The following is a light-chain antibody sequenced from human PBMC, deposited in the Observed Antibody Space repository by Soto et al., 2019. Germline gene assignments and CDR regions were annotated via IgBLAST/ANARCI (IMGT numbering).Light chain of an antibody. CDR3: QQYGSSPWT. Sequence: EIVLTQSPGTLSLSLGERATLSCRASQSVSSSYLAWYQQKPGQAPRLLIYGASSRATGIPDRFGGSGSGTDFTLTITRLEPEDCAVYYCQQYGSSPWTFGQGTNVEIK. J-gene: IGKJ1*01. CDR2: GAS. CDR1: QSVSSSY. V-gene: IGKV3-20*01.